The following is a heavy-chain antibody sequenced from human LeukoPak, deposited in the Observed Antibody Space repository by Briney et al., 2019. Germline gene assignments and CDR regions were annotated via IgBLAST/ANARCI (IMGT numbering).Heavy chain of an antibody. CDR2: ISAYNGNT. CDR3: ARDRPSSWTIPPDY. Sequence: GASVKVSCKASGYIFTSYGISWVRQAPGQGLEWMGWISAYNGNTNYAQKLQGRVTMTTDTSTSTAYMELRSLRSDDTAVYYCARDRPSSWTIPPDYWGQGTLVTVSS. J-gene: IGHJ4*02. CDR1: GYIFTSYG. V-gene: IGHV1-18*01. D-gene: IGHD6-13*01.